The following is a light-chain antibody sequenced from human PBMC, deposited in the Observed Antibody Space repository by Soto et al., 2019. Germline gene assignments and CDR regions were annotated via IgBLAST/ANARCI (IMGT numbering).Light chain of an antibody. J-gene: IGKJ1*01. CDR1: QSVYNNY. CDR2: GAS. Sequence: EIVLTQSPGTLSLSPGERATLSCRASQSVYNNYLAWYQQKPGQAPRLLINGASSRAAGIPDRFSGSGSVTDFTLTISRLEPEDFAVYYCQQYGRSPGTFGQGTKVEIK. CDR3: QQYGRSPGT. V-gene: IGKV3-20*01.